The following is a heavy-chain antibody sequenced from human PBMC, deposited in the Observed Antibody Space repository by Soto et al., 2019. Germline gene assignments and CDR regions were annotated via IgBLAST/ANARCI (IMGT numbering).Heavy chain of an antibody. CDR1: GFTFSSYG. CDR3: ERDGGDRTIDY. D-gene: IGHD3-16*01. CDR2: IWYDGSNK. V-gene: IGHV3-33*01. Sequence: ESGGGVVQPGRSLRLSCAASGFTFSSYGMHWVRQAPGKGLEWVAVIWYDGSNKYYADSVKGRFTISRDNSKNTLYLQMSSLRAEDTAVYYCERDGGDRTIDYWGHGTLVTVSS. J-gene: IGHJ4*01.